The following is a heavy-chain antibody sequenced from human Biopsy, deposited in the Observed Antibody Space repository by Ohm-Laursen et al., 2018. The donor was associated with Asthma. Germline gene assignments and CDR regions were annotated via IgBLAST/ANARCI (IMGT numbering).Heavy chain of an antibody. CDR2: VYYRGST. J-gene: IGHJ6*02. D-gene: IGHD4-17*01. CDR1: GGSISSSTYY. CDR3: ARVASYGDVYFGIDV. Sequence: TLSLTCTVSGGSISSSTYYWGWIRQPPGKGLEWIGSVYYRGSTYYNPSLESRVTISVDTSKSHFSLTLSSVTAADTAVYFCARVASYGDVYFGIDVWGPGTTVSV. V-gene: IGHV4-39*02.